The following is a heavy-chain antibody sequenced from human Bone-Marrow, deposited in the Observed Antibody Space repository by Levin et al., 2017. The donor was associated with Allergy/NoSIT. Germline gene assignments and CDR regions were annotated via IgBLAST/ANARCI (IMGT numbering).Heavy chain of an antibody. Sequence: ASVKVSCKTSEGMFSTFGLTWVRQAPGQGLEWMGGINPNSGPTRYSQRFHDRVTITADEPTNTVYLELSSLRSDDTAVYYCARGRQGLAPRRGYHFYMDVWGKGTMVTVSS. CDR1: EGMFSTFG. J-gene: IGHJ6*03. CDR2: INPNSGPT. V-gene: IGHV1-69*13. CDR3: ARGRQGLAPRRGYHFYMDV. D-gene: IGHD6-6*01.